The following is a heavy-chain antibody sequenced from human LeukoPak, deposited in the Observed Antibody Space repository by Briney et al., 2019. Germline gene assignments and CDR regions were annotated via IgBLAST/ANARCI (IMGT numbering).Heavy chain of an antibody. CDR1: GFTFSSYA. V-gene: IGHV3-23*01. CDR2: ISGSGGSK. Sequence: GGSLRLSCAASGFTFSSYAMSWVRQAPGKGLEWVSAISGSGGSKYYADSVKGRFTISRDTSTNTLYLQLNSLRVDDTAVYFCAKEWRFSSSWYQYYFDYWGQGTLVTVSS. J-gene: IGHJ4*02. CDR3: AKEWRFSSSWYQYYFDY. D-gene: IGHD6-13*01.